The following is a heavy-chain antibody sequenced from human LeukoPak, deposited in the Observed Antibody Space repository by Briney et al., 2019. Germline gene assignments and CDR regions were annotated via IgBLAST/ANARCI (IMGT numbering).Heavy chain of an antibody. J-gene: IGHJ4*02. CDR2: SDPEEGET. V-gene: IGHV1-24*01. CDR3: ATYGRSIAVAGENY. Sequence: ASVKVSCKASGYTFTSYGISWVRQAPGQGLEWMGGSDPEEGETIYAQKFQGRVTMTEDTSTDTAYMELSSLRSEDTAVYYCATYGRSIAVAGENYWGQGTLVTVSS. D-gene: IGHD6-19*01. CDR1: GYTFTSYG.